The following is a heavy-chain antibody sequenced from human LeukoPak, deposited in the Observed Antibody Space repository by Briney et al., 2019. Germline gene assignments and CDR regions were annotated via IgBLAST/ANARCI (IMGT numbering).Heavy chain of an antibody. V-gene: IGHV3-53*01. D-gene: IGHD6-13*01. CDR1: GFTVSSNY. CDR3: ARGYSSSWPALLNFDY. CDR2: IYSGGST. Sequence: GGSLRLSCAASGFTVSSNYMSWVRQAPGKGLEWVSVIYSGGSTYYADSVKGRFTISRDNSKNTLYLQMNSLRAEDTAVYYCARGYSSSWPALLNFDYWGQGTLVTVSS. J-gene: IGHJ4*02.